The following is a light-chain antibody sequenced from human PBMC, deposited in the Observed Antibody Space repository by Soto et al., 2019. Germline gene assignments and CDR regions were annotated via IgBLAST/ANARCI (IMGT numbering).Light chain of an antibody. CDR1: TGAVTRGYH. V-gene: IGLV7-43*01. CDR2: NSN. J-gene: IGLJ3*02. CDR3: LLYPGGGWV. Sequence: QTVVTQEPSLTVSPGGTVTLTCASSTGAVTRGYHPSWIQQRPGQPPRALIYNSNYKHSWTRSRFSGSLLGGKAALRLSGAQPADEAEYYCLLYPGGGWVFGGGTKVTVL.